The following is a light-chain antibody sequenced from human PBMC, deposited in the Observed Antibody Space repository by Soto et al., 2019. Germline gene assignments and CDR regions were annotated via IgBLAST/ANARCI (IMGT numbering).Light chain of an antibody. J-gene: IGLJ3*02. CDR3: SSYTSTNTWV. CDR2: DVS. V-gene: IGLV2-14*01. CDR1: SSDVGSYNH. Sequence: QSALTQPASVSGSPGQSITISCTGTSSDVGSYNHVSWYQQHPGKAPKLMIYDVSNRPSGVSDRFSGSKSGNTASLTISGLQAEDEADYYCSSYTSTNTWVFGGGTKLTVL.